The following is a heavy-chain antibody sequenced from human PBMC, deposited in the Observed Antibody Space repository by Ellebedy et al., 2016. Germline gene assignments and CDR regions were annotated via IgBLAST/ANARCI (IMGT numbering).Heavy chain of an antibody. CDR2: IYYSGST. D-gene: IGHD4-23*01. J-gene: IGHJ4*02. CDR1: GGSISSGGYY. CDR3: ARDRAVVTPGWGYYFDY. V-gene: IGHV4-31*03. Sequence: SETLSLXXTVSGGSISSGGYYWSWIRQHPGKGLEWIGYIYYSGSTYYNPSLKSRVTISVDTSKNQFSLKLSSVTAADTAVYYCARDRAVVTPGWGYYFDYWGQGTLVTVSS.